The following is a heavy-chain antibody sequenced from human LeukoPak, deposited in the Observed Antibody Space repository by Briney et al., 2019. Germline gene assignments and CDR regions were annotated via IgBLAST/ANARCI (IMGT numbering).Heavy chain of an antibody. D-gene: IGHD2-21*02. CDR2: ISGSGGST. J-gene: IGHJ4*02. CDR3: ARGVTIVVVTHPYDY. Sequence: GGSLRLSCAASGFTFSSYGMSWVRQAPGKGLEWVSAISGSGGSTYYADSVKGRFTISRDNSKNTLYLQMNSLRAEDTAVYYCARGVTIVVVTHPYDYWGQGTLVTVSS. V-gene: IGHV3-23*01. CDR1: GFTFSSYG.